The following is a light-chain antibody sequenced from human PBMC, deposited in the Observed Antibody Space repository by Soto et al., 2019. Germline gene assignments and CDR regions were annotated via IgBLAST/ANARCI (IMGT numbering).Light chain of an antibody. CDR1: QSVSSS. J-gene: IGKJ1*01. CDR3: QQYNKWWT. CDR2: DAS. Sequence: EVVMTQSPATLSLSPGERATLSCRASQSVSSSLAWYQQKPGQAPRLLIYDASTRAAGIPDRCSGSGSETEFTLTISSLQAEDVASYYCQQYNKWWTFGQGTKVEIK. V-gene: IGKV3-15*01.